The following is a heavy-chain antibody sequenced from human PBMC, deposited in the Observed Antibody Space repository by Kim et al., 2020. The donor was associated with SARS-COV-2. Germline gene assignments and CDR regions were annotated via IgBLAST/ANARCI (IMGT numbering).Heavy chain of an antibody. J-gene: IGHJ3*01. V-gene: IGHV4-61*01. CDR3: ARYGRLSTLGFDR. CDR2: FHSSGSI. CDR1: GASIRSPNYY. D-gene: IGHD3-10*01. Sequence: SETLSLTCTVSGASIRSPNYYWSWIRQPPGKGLECIGYFHSSGSINYNPSLKGRVTISLDTSENQFSLKMTSLIAADTAVYYSARYGRLSTLGFDRWGQG.